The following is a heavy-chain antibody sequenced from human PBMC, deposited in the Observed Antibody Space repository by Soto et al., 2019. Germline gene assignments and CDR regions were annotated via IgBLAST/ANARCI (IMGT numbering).Heavy chain of an antibody. Sequence: PGGSLRLSCAASGFTLSSYGMHWVRQAPGRGLEWVATIAHDGSEKFYVDSVKGRFTISRDNTKNSLYLQMNSLRAEDTALYYCAGESNAHFDYWGQGTMVTVSS. CDR2: IAHDGSEK. V-gene: IGHV3-7*01. CDR3: AGESNAHFDY. CDR1: GFTLSSYG. D-gene: IGHD7-27*01. J-gene: IGHJ4*02.